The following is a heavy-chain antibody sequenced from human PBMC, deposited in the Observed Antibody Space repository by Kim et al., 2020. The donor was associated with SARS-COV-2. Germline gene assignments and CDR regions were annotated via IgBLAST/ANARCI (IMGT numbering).Heavy chain of an antibody. CDR2: IYYSGST. V-gene: IGHV4-39*01. J-gene: IGHJ4*02. CDR3: ARHGTITMIVVVIAPGDFDY. CDR1: GGSISSSSYY. Sequence: SETLSLTCTVSGGSISSSSYYWGWIRQPPGKGLEWIGSIYYSGSTYYNPSLKSRVTISVDTSKNQFSLKLSSVTAADTAVYYCARHGTITMIVVVIAPGDFDYWGQGTLVTVSS. D-gene: IGHD3-22*01.